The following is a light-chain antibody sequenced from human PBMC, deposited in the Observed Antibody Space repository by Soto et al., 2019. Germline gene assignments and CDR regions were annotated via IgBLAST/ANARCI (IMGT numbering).Light chain of an antibody. V-gene: IGKV3-11*01. CDR3: QQRSNWPPT. CDR1: QSVSSY. J-gene: IGKJ2*01. Sequence: IVLTQSPATLSLSPGGRATLSCRASQSVSSYLAWYQQKPGQAPRLLIYDASNRATGIPARFSGSGSGTDFTLTISSLEPEDFAVYYCQQRSNWPPTFGQGTKLAIK. CDR2: DAS.